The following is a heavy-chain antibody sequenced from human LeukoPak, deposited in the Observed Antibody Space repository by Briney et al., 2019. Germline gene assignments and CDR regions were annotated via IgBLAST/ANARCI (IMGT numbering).Heavy chain of an antibody. V-gene: IGHV4-59*08. CDR1: GGSISSYY. CDR3: AGVRGIISRNWFDP. J-gene: IGHJ5*02. D-gene: IGHD3-10*01. Sequence: TSETLSLTCTVSGGSISSYYWSWIRQPPGKGLEWIGYIYYSGSTNYNPSLKSRVTISVDTSKNQFSLKLSSVTAADTAVYFCAGVRGIISRNWFDPWGHGTLVTVSS. CDR2: IYYSGST.